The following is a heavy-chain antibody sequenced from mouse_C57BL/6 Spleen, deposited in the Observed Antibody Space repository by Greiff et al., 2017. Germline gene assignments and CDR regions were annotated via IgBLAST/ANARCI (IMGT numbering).Heavy chain of an antibody. D-gene: IGHD1-1*01. Sequence: VQLQQSGPELVKPGASVKISCKASGYTFTDYYMNWVKQSHGKSLEWIGDINPNNGGTSYNQKFKGKATLTVDKSSSTAYMGRRSLTSEDSAVYYCARGEGILLRSWYFDVWGTGTTVTVSS. CDR3: ARGEGILLRSWYFDV. V-gene: IGHV1-26*01. J-gene: IGHJ1*03. CDR1: GYTFTDYY. CDR2: INPNNGGT.